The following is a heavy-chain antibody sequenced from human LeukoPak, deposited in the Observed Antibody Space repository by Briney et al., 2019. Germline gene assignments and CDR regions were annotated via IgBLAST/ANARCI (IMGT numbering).Heavy chain of an antibody. CDR1: GGSVSSYY. J-gene: IGHJ4*02. CDR3: ARGDYGDYVN. Sequence: SETLSLTCTVSGGSVSSYYWSWIRQPPGKGLEWIGYIHYSGSTNYNPSLKSRVTISVDTSKNQFSLKLSSVTAADTAVYYCARGDYGDYVNWGQGTLVTVSS. D-gene: IGHD4-17*01. V-gene: IGHV4-59*02. CDR2: IHYSGST.